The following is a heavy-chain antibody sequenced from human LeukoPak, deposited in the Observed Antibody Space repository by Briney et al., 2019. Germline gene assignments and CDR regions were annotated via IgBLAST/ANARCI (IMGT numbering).Heavy chain of an antibody. J-gene: IGHJ3*02. CDR1: GFTVSSNY. CDR2: IYSGGST. V-gene: IGHV3-53*04. CDR3: AREKINWGSRGAFDI. D-gene: IGHD7-27*01. Sequence: PGGSPRLSCAASGFTVSSNYMSWVRQAPGKGLEWVSVIYSGGSTYYADSVKGRFTISRHNSKNTLYLQMNSLRAENTAVYYCAREKINWGSRGAFDIWGQGTMVTVSS.